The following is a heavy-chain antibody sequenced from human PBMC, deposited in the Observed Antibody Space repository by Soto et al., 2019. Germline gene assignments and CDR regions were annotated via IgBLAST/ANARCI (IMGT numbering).Heavy chain of an antibody. D-gene: IGHD2-15*01. CDR2: MNPNSGNT. CDR1: GYTFTSYD. Sequence: ASVKVSCKASGYTFTSYDINWVRQATGQGLEWMGWMNPNSGNTGYAQKFQGRVTMTRNTSISTAYMELSSLRSEDTAVYYCAREGYRSGGSCYYYYYMDVWGKGTTVTVSS. V-gene: IGHV1-8*01. CDR3: AREGYRSGGSCYYYYYMDV. J-gene: IGHJ6*03.